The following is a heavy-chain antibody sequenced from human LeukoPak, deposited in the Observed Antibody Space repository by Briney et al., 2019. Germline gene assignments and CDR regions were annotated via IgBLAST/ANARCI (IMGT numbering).Heavy chain of an antibody. D-gene: IGHD3-3*01. CDR3: ARDPGGYYWAYYYYYMDV. V-gene: IGHV1-69*05. CDR1: GGTFSSYA. Sequence: ASVTVSFKASGGTFSSYAISWVRQARGQGLEWMGGIIPIFGTANYAQKFQGRVTITTDESTSTAYMELSSLRSEDTAVYYCARDPGGYYWAYYYYYMDVWGKGTTVTVSS. J-gene: IGHJ6*03. CDR2: IIPIFGTA.